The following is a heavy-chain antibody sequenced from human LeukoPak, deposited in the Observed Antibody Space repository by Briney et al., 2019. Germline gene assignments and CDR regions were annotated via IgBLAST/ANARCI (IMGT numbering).Heavy chain of an antibody. J-gene: IGHJ4*02. CDR3: ARAAGRDIAAVQDDY. D-gene: IGHD6-13*01. Sequence: PWKTLSLTCTVSGGSISGGGYYWSWIRQHPGKGLEWIGYIYYSGSTYYNPSLKSRVTISVDTSKNQFSMKLSSVTAADTAVYYCARAAGRDIAAVQDDYWGQGTLVTVSS. CDR2: IYYSGST. V-gene: IGHV4-31*03. CDR1: GGSISGGGYY.